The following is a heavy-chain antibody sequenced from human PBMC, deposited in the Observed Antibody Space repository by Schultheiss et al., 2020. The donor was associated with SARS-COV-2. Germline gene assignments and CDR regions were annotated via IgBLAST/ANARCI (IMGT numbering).Heavy chain of an antibody. V-gene: IGHV4-34*01. D-gene: IGHD2-15*01. CDR3: ARSPLLYCSGGSCYSAFFDY. CDR2: INHSGST. J-gene: IGHJ4*02. Sequence: SETLSLTCTVYGGSFSGYYWSWIRQPPGKGLEWIGEINHSGSTNYNPSLKSRVTISVDTSKNQFSLKLSSVTAADTAVYYCARSPLLYCSGGSCYSAFFDYWGQGTLVTVSS. CDR1: GGSFSGYY.